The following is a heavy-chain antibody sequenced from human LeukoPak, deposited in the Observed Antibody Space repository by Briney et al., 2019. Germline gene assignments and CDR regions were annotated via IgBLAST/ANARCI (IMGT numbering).Heavy chain of an antibody. J-gene: IGHJ4*02. D-gene: IGHD3-22*01. CDR3: ARDFEAARYYYDSSGSDY. V-gene: IGHV3-11*04. CDR1: GFTFSDYY. CDR2: ISSSGSTI. Sequence: GGSLRLFCTASGFTFSDYYMSWIRQAPGKGLEWVSYISSSGSTIYYADSVKGRFTISRDNAKNSLYLQMNSLRAEDTAVYYCARDFEAARYYYDSSGSDYWGQGTLVTVSS.